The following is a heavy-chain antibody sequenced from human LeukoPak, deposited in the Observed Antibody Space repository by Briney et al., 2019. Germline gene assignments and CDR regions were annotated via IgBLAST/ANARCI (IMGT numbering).Heavy chain of an antibody. V-gene: IGHV1-18*01. CDR2: ISAYNGNT. J-gene: IGHJ4*02. Sequence: ASVKVSCKASGYTFTSYGISWVRQAPGQGLEWMGWISAYNGNTKYAQKLQARVTMTTDTSTSTAYMELRSLTSDDTAVYYCARDRRARGLWFGEARGYWGQGTQVTVSS. D-gene: IGHD3-10*01. CDR1: GYTFTSYG. CDR3: ARDRRARGLWFGEARGY.